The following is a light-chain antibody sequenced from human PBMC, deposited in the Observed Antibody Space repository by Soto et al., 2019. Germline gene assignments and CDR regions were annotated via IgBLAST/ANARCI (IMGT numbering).Light chain of an antibody. CDR2: TAS. CDR3: QQSYSTRWT. CDR1: QSISSY. V-gene: IGKV1-39*01. J-gene: IGKJ1*01. Sequence: DIQMTQSPSSLSASVGDRVTITCRASQSISSYLNWYQQKPGKAPNLLIYTASSLQSGVPSRFSGSGSGTDFTLTISSLQPEDFATYYCQQSYSTRWTFGQGTKVEV.